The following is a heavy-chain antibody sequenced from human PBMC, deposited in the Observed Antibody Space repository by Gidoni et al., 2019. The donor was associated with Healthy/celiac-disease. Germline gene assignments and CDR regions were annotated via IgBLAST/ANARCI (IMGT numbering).Heavy chain of an antibody. CDR2: ISGSGGST. CDR1: GFTFSRYA. J-gene: IGHJ6*02. V-gene: IGHV3-23*01. D-gene: IGHD5-12*01. CDR3: AKDLGGYGPYYYYYGMDV. Sequence: EVQLLGSGGGLVQPGGSLRLSCAASGFTFSRYAMGWVRQAPGRGREWVSAISGSGGSTYYADSVKGRFTISRDNSKNTLYLQMNSLRAEDTAVYYCAKDLGGYGPYYYYYGMDVWGQGTTVTVSS.